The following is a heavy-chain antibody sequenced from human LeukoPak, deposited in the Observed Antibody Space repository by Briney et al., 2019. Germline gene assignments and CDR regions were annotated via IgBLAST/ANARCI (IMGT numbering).Heavy chain of an antibody. J-gene: IGHJ4*02. CDR2: IKSDGSDT. Sequence: GGSLSLSCGASGFSFSTNWMHWVRQAPGKGLVWVSRIKSDGSDTSYADSVKGRFTISRDNAKNTLYLQMNSLRAEDTAVYYCAVFSLPYYWGQGTLVTVSP. CDR1: GFSFSTNW. CDR3: AVFSLPYY. V-gene: IGHV3-74*01. D-gene: IGHD2-8*01.